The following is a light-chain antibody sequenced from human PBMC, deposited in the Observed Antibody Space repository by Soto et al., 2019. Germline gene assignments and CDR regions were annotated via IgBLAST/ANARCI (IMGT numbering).Light chain of an antibody. V-gene: IGLV2-14*01. Sequence: QSALTQPASVSGSPGQSITISCTGTSTDIGGYNYVSWYQQHPGKAPKVMIYEVSNRPPGVSNRFSGSKSGNTASLTISGLQAEDEADYYCCSYTSSSALFVFGTGTKLTVL. J-gene: IGLJ1*01. CDR3: CSYTSSSALFV. CDR1: STDIGGYNY. CDR2: EVS.